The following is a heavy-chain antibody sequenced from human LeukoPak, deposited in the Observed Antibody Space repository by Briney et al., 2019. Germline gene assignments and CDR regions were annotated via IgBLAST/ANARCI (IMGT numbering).Heavy chain of an antibody. Sequence: GSLRLSCAASGFPFSSYWMSWVRQAPGKGLEWVANIKQDGSEKYYVDSVKGRFTISRDNAKNSLYLQMNSLRAEDTAVYYCARDHGKSGIAAAAFDYWGQGTLVTVSS. D-gene: IGHD6-13*01. CDR1: GFPFSSYW. CDR2: IKQDGSEK. CDR3: ARDHGKSGIAAAAFDY. J-gene: IGHJ4*02. V-gene: IGHV3-7*01.